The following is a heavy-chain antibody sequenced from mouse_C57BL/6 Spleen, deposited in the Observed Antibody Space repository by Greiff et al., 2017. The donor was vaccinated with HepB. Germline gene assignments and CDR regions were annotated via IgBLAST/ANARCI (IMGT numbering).Heavy chain of an antibody. J-gene: IGHJ2*01. CDR3: ARERGMVLDY. CDR2: IYPGDGDT. CDR1: GYAFSSSW. V-gene: IGHV1-82*01. D-gene: IGHD2-10*02. Sequence: QVQLQQSGPELVKPGASVKISCKASGYAFSSSWMNWVKQRPGKGLEWIGRIYPGDGDTNYNGKFKGKATLTADKSSSTAYMQLSSLTSEDSAVYFCARERGMVLDYWGQGTTLTVSS.